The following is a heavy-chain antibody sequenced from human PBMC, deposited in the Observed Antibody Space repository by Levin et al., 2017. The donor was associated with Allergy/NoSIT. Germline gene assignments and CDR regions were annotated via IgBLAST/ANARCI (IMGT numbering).Heavy chain of an antibody. D-gene: IGHD3-16*01. CDR2: MNPNSGNT. Sequence: GESLKISCQASGYTFTSYDINWVRQATGQGLEWMGWMNPNSGNTGYAQKFQGRVTMTRNTSISTAYMELSSLRSEDTAVYYCARGRTGVMRATRPYYMDVWGKGTTVTVSS. V-gene: IGHV1-8*01. CDR1: GYTFTSYD. J-gene: IGHJ6*03. CDR3: ARGRTGVMRATRPYYMDV.